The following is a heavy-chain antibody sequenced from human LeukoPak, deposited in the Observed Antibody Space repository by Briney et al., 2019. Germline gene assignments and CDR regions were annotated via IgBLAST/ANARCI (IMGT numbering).Heavy chain of an antibody. Sequence: GGSLRLSCAASGFTFSNYAMSWVRQAPGKGLEWVSSISSSSSYIYYADSVKGRFTISRDNAKNSLYLQMNSLRAEDTAVYYCARVEASSGYYGDYWGQGTLVTVSS. D-gene: IGHD3-22*01. CDR3: ARVEASSGYYGDY. J-gene: IGHJ4*02. CDR1: GFTFSNYA. CDR2: ISSSSSYI. V-gene: IGHV3-21*01.